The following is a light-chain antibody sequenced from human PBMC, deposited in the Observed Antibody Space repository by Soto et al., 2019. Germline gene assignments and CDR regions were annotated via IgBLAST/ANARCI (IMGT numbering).Light chain of an antibody. V-gene: IGKV3-20*01. J-gene: IGKJ2*01. CDR1: QSVSSSS. Sequence: IVLTQSPDTLSLFPGERATLSCRASQSVSSSSLAWYQQRPGQAPRLLIYGASSWATGIPDRFSGSGSGTDFTLTIRRLEPEDFAVYYCQQDDSSTYTFGQGTKLEIK. CDR3: QQDDSSTYT. CDR2: GAS.